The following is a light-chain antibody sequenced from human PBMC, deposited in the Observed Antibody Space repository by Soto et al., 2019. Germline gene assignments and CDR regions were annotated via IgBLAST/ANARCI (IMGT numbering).Light chain of an antibody. Sequence: EILLTQSPATLSLSPGEGATLSCRASQSVSSSFLAWYQQQPGQAPRLLIYATSRRAPGIPDRFSGSGSGTDFPLTISSLEPEDFAVYYCHPFASSLSFGQGTKVEIK. CDR1: QSVSSSF. V-gene: IGKV3-20*01. CDR2: ATS. CDR3: HPFASSLS. J-gene: IGKJ1*01.